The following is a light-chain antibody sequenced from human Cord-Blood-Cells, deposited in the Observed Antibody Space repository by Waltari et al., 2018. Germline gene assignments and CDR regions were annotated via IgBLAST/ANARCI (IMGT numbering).Light chain of an antibody. CDR3: CSYAGSSTYV. J-gene: IGLJ1*01. CDR1: SSDVGSYNL. V-gene: IGLV2-23*01. CDR2: EGS. Sequence: QSALTQPASVSGSPGQSITISCTGTSSDVGSYNLVSWYQQYPGKAPKLMIYEGSKRPSGVSKRFSGSKSGNTASLTISGLQAEDEADYYCCSYAGSSTYVFGTETKVTVL.